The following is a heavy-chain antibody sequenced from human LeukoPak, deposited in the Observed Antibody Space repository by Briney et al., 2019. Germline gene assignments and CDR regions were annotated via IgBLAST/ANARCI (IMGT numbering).Heavy chain of an antibody. CDR1: GYSFTTHG. J-gene: IGHJ4*02. CDR3: ARGFQSLEY. Sequence: ASVKVSCKASGYSFTTHGTTWVRQAPGQGLEWMGWISANKGNTNCAQKFQDRVTMTTDTSTSTAYMELRSLRSDDTAVYYCARGFQSLEYWGQGSLVTVSS. CDR2: ISANKGNT. V-gene: IGHV1-18*01.